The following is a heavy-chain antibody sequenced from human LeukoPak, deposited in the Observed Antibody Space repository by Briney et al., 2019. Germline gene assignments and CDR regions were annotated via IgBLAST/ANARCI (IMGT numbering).Heavy chain of an antibody. J-gene: IGHJ4*02. CDR3: ARCDSSRWNGIDY. D-gene: IGHD6-13*01. Sequence: GGSLRLSCAASGFTFSSYGMHWVRQAPGKGLEWVAFIRYDGSNKYYADSVKGRFTISRDNSKNTLYLQMNSLRAEDTAVYYCARCDSSRWNGIDYWGQGTLVTVSS. V-gene: IGHV3-30*02. CDR1: GFTFSSYG. CDR2: IRYDGSNK.